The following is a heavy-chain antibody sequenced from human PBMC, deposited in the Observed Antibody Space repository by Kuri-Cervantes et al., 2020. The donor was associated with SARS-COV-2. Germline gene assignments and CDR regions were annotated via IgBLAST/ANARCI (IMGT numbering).Heavy chain of an antibody. V-gene: IGHV3-53*01. CDR2: IYSGGST. Sequence: GESLKISCAASGFTVSSNYMSWVRQAPGKGLEWVSVIYSGGSTYYADSVKGRFTISRDNSKNTLYLQMNSLRAEDAAVYYCARDSLRGIFGVVIIDYWGQGTLVTVSS. CDR1: GFTVSSNY. J-gene: IGHJ4*02. CDR3: ARDSLRGIFGVVIIDY. D-gene: IGHD3-3*01.